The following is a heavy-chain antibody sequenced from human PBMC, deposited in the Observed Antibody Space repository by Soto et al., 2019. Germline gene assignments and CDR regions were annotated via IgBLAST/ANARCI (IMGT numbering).Heavy chain of an antibody. V-gene: IGHV1-3*05. J-gene: IGHJ5*02. D-gene: IGHD3-10*01. CDR3: ARVVGDAVKTYNWFDP. CDR1: GYTFTSYA. CDR2: INAGNGNT. Sequence: QVQLVQSGAEEKKPGASVKVSCKASGYTFTSYAMHWVRQAPGQRLEWMGWINAGNGNTKYSQKFQGRVTITRDTSASTAYMELSSLRSEDTAVYYCARVVGDAVKTYNWFDPWGQGSLVTFSS.